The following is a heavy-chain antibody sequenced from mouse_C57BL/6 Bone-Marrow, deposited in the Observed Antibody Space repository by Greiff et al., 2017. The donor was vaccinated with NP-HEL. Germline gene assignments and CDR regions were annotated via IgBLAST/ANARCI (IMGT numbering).Heavy chain of an antibody. CDR3: AIRDYYGSSYYFDY. J-gene: IGHJ2*01. CDR1: GYTFTSYW. CDR2: LPPSDSDT. Sequence: PLAELVKPGASVKVSCKASGYTFTSYWMHWVKQRPGQGLEWIGRLPPSDSDTNYNQKFKGKATLTVDKSSSTAYMQLSSLTSEDSAVYYCAIRDYYGSSYYFDYWGQGTTLTVSS. V-gene: IGHV1-74*01. D-gene: IGHD1-1*01.